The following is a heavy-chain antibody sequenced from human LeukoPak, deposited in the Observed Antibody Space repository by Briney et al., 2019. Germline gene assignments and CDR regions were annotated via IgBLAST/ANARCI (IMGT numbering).Heavy chain of an antibody. CDR3: AKDPVGATFGWFDP. CDR2: IRYDGSNK. CDR1: GFTFSSYG. Sequence: PGGSLRLSCAASGFTFSSYGMHWVRQAPGKGLEWVAFIRYDGSNKYYADSVKGRFTISRDNSKNTLYLQMNSLRAEDTAVYYCAKDPVGATFGWFDPWGQGTLVTVSS. D-gene: IGHD1-26*01. V-gene: IGHV3-30*02. J-gene: IGHJ5*02.